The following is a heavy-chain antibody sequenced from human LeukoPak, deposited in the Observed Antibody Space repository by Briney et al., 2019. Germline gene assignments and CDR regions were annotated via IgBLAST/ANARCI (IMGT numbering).Heavy chain of an antibody. V-gene: IGHV3-30*18. Sequence: GGSLRLSCAASGFTFSTYGMPWVRQAPGKGLEWVAVISSDGSNKYYADSVKGRFTISRDNSKTTLFLQINSLRAEDTALYYCAKDSTSYYYGLDYWGLGTLVTVPS. CDR2: ISSDGSNK. D-gene: IGHD3-22*01. CDR3: AKDSTSYYYGLDY. CDR1: GFTFSTYG. J-gene: IGHJ4*02.